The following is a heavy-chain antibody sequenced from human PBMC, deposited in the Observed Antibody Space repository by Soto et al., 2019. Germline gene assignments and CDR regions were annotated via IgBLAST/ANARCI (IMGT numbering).Heavy chain of an antibody. J-gene: IGHJ3*02. CDR1: GGSISRDNYF. D-gene: IGHD2-15*01. Sequence: SETLSLTCTVSGGSISRDNYFWSWIRQHPGKGLEWIGYIDYIGRAYYNPSLKSRVTTSVDTSKNQFSLRLSSVTVADTATYYCAREVKSAAASDPFDIWGQGTVVTVSS. V-gene: IGHV4-31*03. CDR2: IDYIGRA. CDR3: AREVKSAAASDPFDI.